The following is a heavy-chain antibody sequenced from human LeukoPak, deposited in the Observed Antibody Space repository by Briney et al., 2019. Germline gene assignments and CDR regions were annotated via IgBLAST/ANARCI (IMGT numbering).Heavy chain of an antibody. D-gene: IGHD3-3*01. Sequence: GGSLRLSCAASGFTFDDYAMHWVRQAPGKGLEWVSLISWDGGSTYYADSVKGRFPISRDNSKNSLYLQMNSLRAEDTALYYCAKSSLRYYDFWSGDYYFDYWGQGTLVTVSS. CDR1: GFTFDDYA. CDR3: AKSSLRYYDFWSGDYYFDY. V-gene: IGHV3-43D*04. CDR2: ISWDGGST. J-gene: IGHJ4*02.